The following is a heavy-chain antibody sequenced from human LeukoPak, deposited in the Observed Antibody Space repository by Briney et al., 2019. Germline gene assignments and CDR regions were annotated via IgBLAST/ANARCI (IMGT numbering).Heavy chain of an antibody. CDR3: ARVSPCSSTSFDY. D-gene: IGHD6-6*01. CDR2: IYYSGST. CDR1: GGFISSSAYY. Sequence: SETLSLTCTVSGGFISSSAYYWGWIRQPPGKGLEWFGSIYYSGSTYYNPSLKSRVTISVDTSTSQFSLKLNSMTAADTAVYYCARVSPCSSTSFDYWGQGTLVTVSS. J-gene: IGHJ4*02. V-gene: IGHV4-39*07.